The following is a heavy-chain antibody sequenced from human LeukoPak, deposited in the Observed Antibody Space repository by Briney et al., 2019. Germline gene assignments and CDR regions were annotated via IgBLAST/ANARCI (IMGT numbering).Heavy chain of an antibody. D-gene: IGHD3-22*01. CDR3: AGGVSGYYYVPFDY. Sequence: PSETLSLTCTVSDGSISTYQWSWIRQPARKGLEWIGRISTSGSTNYNPSLKSRVTMSVDTSKNQFSLKLSSVTAADTGVYYCAGGVSGYYYVPFDYWGQGTLVTVSS. J-gene: IGHJ4*02. CDR2: ISTSGST. V-gene: IGHV4-4*07. CDR1: DGSISTYQ.